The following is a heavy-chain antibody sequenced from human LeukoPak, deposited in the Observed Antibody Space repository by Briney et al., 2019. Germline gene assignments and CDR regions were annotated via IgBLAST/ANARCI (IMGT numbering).Heavy chain of an antibody. CDR1: GGSISSGSYY. CDR2: IYTSGST. Sequence: SQTLSLTCTVSGGSISSGSYYWSWIRQPAGKGLEWIGRIYTSGSTNYNPSLKSRVTISVDTSKNQFSLKLSSVTAADTAVYYCARERAGSGWYSCDYWGQGTLVTVSS. CDR3: ARERAGSGWYSCDY. J-gene: IGHJ4*02. V-gene: IGHV4-61*02. D-gene: IGHD6-19*01.